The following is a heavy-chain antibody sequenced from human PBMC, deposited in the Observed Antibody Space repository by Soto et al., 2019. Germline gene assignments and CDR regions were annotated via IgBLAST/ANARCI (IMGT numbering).Heavy chain of an antibody. CDR2: IKQDGSEK. J-gene: IGHJ3*02. D-gene: IGHD1-1*01. Sequence: GGSLRLSCAASGFTFSSYWMSWVRQAPGKGLEWVANIKQDGSEKYYVDSVKGRFTISRDNAKNSLYLQMNSLRAEDTAVYYCARVFPKTGTDAFDIWGQGTMVTVSS. CDR1: GFTFSSYW. V-gene: IGHV3-7*01. CDR3: ARVFPKTGTDAFDI.